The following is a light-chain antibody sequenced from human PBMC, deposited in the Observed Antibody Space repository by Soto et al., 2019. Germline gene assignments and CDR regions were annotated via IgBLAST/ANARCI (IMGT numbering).Light chain of an antibody. Sequence: EIVLTQSPGTLSLSPGERATLSCRASQSVSSSYLAWYQQKPCQAPRLLIYGASSRATGIPDRFSGSVSGSDFTFTISRLEPEDFALYYCQQYGSSPVTFGQGTKLEIK. J-gene: IGKJ2*01. CDR3: QQYGSSPVT. CDR2: GAS. CDR1: QSVSSSY. V-gene: IGKV3-20*01.